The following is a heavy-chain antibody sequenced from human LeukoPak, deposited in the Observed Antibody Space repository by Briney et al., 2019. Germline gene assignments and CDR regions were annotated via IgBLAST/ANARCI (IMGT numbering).Heavy chain of an antibody. CDR2: IHYSGST. CDR1: GGSFSSYY. V-gene: IGHV4-39*07. J-gene: IGHJ6*03. CDR3: ARCYYDSSGSRYYYYYMDV. Sequence: SETLSLTCAVYGGSFSSYYWAWIRQPPGKGLEWIGSIHYSGSTYYNPSLKSRVTISVDTSKNQFSLKLSSVTAADTAVYYCARCYYDSSGSRYYYYYMDVWGKGTTVTVSS. D-gene: IGHD3-22*01.